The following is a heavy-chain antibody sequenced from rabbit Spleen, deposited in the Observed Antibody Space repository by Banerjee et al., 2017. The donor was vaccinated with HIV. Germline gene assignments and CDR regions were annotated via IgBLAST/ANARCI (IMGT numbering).Heavy chain of an antibody. D-gene: IGHD4-2*01. J-gene: IGHJ6*01. CDR1: GFSFSGGYY. CDR3: ARGADAGGASIYFGMDL. V-gene: IGHV1S45*01. Sequence: QEQLEESGGDLVKPGASLTLTCTASGFSFSGGYYMCWVRQTPGKGLEWIACIYTGSSGSTYYASWAKGRFTISKTSSTTVTLQMTSLTAADTATYFCARGADAGGASIYFGMDLWGPGTLVTVS. CDR2: IYTGSSGST.